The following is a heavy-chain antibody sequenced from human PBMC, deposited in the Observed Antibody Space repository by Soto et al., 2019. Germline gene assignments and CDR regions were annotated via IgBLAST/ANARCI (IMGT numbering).Heavy chain of an antibody. CDR3: ATDIAARGVGWAFDS. Sequence: EVQLLESGGDLVQPGGSLRLSCTASGFSFSSYAMTWVRQAPGKGLEWVSTMGGIGCSSCYADSVKGRFTISSDNSANTLYLQMNSLRVEDTAVYYCATDIAARGVGWAFDSCGQGTLVTVSS. CDR2: MGGIGCSS. J-gene: IGHJ4*02. CDR1: GFSFSSYA. D-gene: IGHD6-6*01. V-gene: IGHV3-23*01.